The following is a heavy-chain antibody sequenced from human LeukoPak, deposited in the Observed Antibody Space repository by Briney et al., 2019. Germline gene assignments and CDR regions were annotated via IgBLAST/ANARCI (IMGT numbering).Heavy chain of an antibody. V-gene: IGHV4-59*08. CDR3: ARRDYYDTTWMGWYFDL. CDR1: GDTISSYY. D-gene: IGHD3-22*01. J-gene: IGHJ2*01. CDR2: IFYTGST. Sequence: SETLSLTCTVSGDTISSYYWSWIRQPPGKGLESIGYIFYTGSTKYNPSLKSRVTISVDTSENQISLRLRSVTAADTAVYYCARRDYYDTTWMGWYFDLWGRGTLVTVSS.